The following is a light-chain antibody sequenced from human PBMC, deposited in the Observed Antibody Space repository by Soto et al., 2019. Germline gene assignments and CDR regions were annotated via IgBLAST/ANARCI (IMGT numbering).Light chain of an antibody. J-gene: IGKJ4*01. V-gene: IGKV1-9*01. CDR1: QDISSY. CDR3: QQLNNYPST. CDR2: DAS. Sequence: IQLTQSPSSLSASVGDRVTINCRASQDISSYLGWYQQKPGKAPKLLIYDASTLQSGVPSRFSGSESGTDFTLTISSLQPEDFATYYCQQLNNYPSTFGGGTKVEIK.